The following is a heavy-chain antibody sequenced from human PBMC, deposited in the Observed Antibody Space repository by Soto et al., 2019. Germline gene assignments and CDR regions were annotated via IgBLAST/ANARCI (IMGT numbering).Heavy chain of an antibody. CDR1: GFTFDDYA. V-gene: IGHV3-9*01. J-gene: IGHJ4*02. CDR3: AKDPRYRSGYYKYYFDY. D-gene: IGHD3-3*01. CDR2: ISWNSGSI. Sequence: GGSLRLSCAASGFTFDDYAMHWVRQAPGKGLEWVSGISWNSGSIGYADSVKGRFTISRDNAKNSLYLQMNSLRAEDTALYYCAKDPRYRSGYYKYYFDYWGQGTLVTVSS.